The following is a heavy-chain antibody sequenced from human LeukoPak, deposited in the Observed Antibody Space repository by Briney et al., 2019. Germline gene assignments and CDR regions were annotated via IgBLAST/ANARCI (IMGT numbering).Heavy chain of an antibody. CDR2: INPSGGST. D-gene: IGHD4-11*01. Sequence: GASVKVSCKASGYTFTSYYMHWVRQAPGQGLEWMGIINPSGGSTSYAQKFQGRVTMTRDMSTSTVYMELNSLRAEDTAVYYCSLFGGDSTVTPARPSTRIDYWGQGTLVTVSS. CDR3: SLFGGDSTVTPARPSTRIDY. J-gene: IGHJ4*02. CDR1: GYTFTSYY. V-gene: IGHV1-46*01.